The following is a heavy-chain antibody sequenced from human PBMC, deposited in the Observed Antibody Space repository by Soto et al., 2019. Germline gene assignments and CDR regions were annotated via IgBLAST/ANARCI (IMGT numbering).Heavy chain of an antibody. Sequence: SETLSLTCAVYGGSFSGYYWSWIRQPPGKGLEWIGEINHSGSTNYNPSLKSRVTISVDTSKNQFSLKLSSVTAADTAVYYCARTPANYGWFDPWGQGTLVTVSS. CDR3: ARTPANYGWFDP. CDR1: GGSFSGYY. CDR2: INHSGST. D-gene: IGHD4-17*01. V-gene: IGHV4-34*01. J-gene: IGHJ5*02.